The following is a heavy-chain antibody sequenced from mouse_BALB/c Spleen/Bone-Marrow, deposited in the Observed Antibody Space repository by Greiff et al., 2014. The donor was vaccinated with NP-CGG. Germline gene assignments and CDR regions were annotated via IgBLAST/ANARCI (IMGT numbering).Heavy chain of an antibody. CDR1: VFNIKDTY. CDR3: ASYDYGYYFDY. J-gene: IGHJ2*01. CDR2: IDPANGNT. D-gene: IGHD2-4*01. Sequence: LQQPGAELVKPGASVKLSCTASVFNIKDTYMHWVKQRPEQGLEWIGRIDPANGNTKYDPKFQGKATITADTSSNTAYLQLSSLTSEDTAVYYCASYDYGYYFDYWGQGTTLTVSS. V-gene: IGHV14-3*02.